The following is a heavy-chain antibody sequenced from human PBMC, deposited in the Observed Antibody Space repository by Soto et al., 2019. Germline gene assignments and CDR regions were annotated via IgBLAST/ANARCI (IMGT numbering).Heavy chain of an antibody. J-gene: IGHJ4*02. V-gene: IGHV2-5*02. CDR3: AHRDIDSDGAFDY. D-gene: IGHD2-15*01. Sequence: QITLKESGPTLVKPTQTLTLTCTFSGFSLSTTGVGVGWIRHPPGNALEWLAFIYWDDDKRYNPSLNNRLTITTDTFRNKVVVTMTNIDTGDTATYYCAHRDIDSDGAFDYWGQGTLVTVSS. CDR2: IYWDDDK. CDR1: GFSLSTTGVG.